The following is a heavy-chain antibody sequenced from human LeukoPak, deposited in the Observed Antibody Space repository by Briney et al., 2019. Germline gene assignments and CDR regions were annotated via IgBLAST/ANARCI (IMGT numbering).Heavy chain of an antibody. J-gene: IGHJ4*02. CDR3: ARVGSRKWPSRAIRY. D-gene: IGHD3-10*01. CDR1: GGSSSGYY. Sequence: SETLSLTCAVYGGSSSGYYWSWIRQPPGKGLECIGEINHSGSTNYNSSLKSRATISVDTSKNQFSLKLTSVTAADTAVYYCARVGSRKWPSRAIRYWGQGTLVTVSS. V-gene: IGHV4-34*01. CDR2: INHSGST.